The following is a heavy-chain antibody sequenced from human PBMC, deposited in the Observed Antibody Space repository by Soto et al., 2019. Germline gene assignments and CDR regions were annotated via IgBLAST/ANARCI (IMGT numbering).Heavy chain of an antibody. CDR2: ISYDGSNK. CDR1: GFTFSSYA. V-gene: IGHV3-30-3*01. J-gene: IGHJ4*02. Sequence: SLRLSCAASGFTFSSYAMHWVRQAPGKGLEWVAVISYDGSNKYYADSVKGRFTISRDNSKNTLYLQMNSLRAEDTAVYYCAREDKQLVSFDYWGQGTLVTVSS. CDR3: AREDKQLVSFDY. D-gene: IGHD6-13*01.